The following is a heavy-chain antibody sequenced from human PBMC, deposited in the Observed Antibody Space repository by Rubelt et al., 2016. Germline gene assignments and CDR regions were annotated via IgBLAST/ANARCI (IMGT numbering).Heavy chain of an antibody. V-gene: IGHV4-34*01. D-gene: IGHD6-19*01. J-gene: IGHJ4*02. CDR2: INHSGST. CDR1: GGSFSGYY. Sequence: QVQLQQWGAGLLKPSETLSLTCAVYGGSFSGYYWSWIRQPPGKGLAWIGEINHSGSTTYNPSLKSRVTISVDTSKTQVALKLGSVTAADTAVYYCARGPRFVSIAVVGAIYYWGQGTLVTVSS. CDR3: ARGPRFVSIAVVGAIYY.